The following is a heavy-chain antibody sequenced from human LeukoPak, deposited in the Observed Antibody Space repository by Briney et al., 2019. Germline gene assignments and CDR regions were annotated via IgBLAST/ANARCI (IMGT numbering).Heavy chain of an antibody. CDR2: INPSGGST. D-gene: IGHD3-22*01. Sequence: ASVKVSCKASGYTFTSYYMHWVRQAPGQGLEWMGLINPSGGSTSYAQKFQGRVTMTRDTSTSTVYMELSSLRSEDTAVYYCARDSETYYYDSSGYYPDYWGQGTLVTVSS. CDR3: ARDSETYYYDSSGYYPDY. J-gene: IGHJ4*02. V-gene: IGHV1-46*01. CDR1: GYTFTSYY.